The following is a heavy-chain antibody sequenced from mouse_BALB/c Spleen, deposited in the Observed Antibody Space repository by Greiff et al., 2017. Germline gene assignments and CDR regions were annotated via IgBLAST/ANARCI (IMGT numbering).Heavy chain of an antibody. CDR3: ARKGLRHYAMDY. J-gene: IGHJ4*01. CDR1: GFTFSSFG. Sequence: EVMLVESGGGLVQPGGSRKLSCAASGFTFSSFGMHWVRQAPEKGLEWVAYISSGSSTIYYADTVKGRFTISRDNPKNTLFLQMTSLRSEDTAMYYCARKGLRHYAMDYWGQGTSVTVSS. D-gene: IGHD1-2*01. V-gene: IGHV5-17*02. CDR2: ISSGSSTI.